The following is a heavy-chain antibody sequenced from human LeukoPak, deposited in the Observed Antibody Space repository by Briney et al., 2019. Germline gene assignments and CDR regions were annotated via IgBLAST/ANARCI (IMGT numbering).Heavy chain of an antibody. D-gene: IGHD6-19*01. CDR2: ISGSGGST. V-gene: IGHV3-23*01. CDR3: AKGLSIAVTGTLSFDY. Sequence: GGAQRLSCAASGFTISNYGMTWVRQAPGKGLEWVSGISGSGGSTHYADSAKGRFTIFRDNSKNTLYLQMNSLRAEDTAVYYCAKGLSIAVTGTLSFDYGGQGTLVTVSS. J-gene: IGHJ4*02. CDR1: GFTISNYG.